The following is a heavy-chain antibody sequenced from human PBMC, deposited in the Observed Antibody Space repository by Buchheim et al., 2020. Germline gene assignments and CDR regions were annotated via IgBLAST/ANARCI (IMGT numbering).Heavy chain of an antibody. CDR2: INTDGSTR. Sequence: EVHLVESGGDLVQPGGSLRLSCGASGFTFSTYWMQWVRHIPGKGLERVSYINTDGSTRGYADSVKGRFAISRDSANNILYLHMTSLRVEDTATYYCVRDRGWTAFDYWGQGAL. V-gene: IGHV3-74*01. CDR3: VRDRGWTAFDY. CDR1: GFTFSTYW. D-gene: IGHD2-15*01. J-gene: IGHJ4*03.